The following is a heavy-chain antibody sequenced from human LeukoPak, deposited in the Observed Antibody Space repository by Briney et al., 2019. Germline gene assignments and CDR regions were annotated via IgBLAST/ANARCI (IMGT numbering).Heavy chain of an antibody. V-gene: IGHV1-18*01. Sequence: ASVKVSCKSSGYTFTSYGVSWVRQAPGQGLEWMGWIGAYNGNTNYAQKFQGRVTMTTDTSTSTAYMELRSLRSDDTVIYYCAREDTSGSYSNLDYWGQGTLVTVSS. CDR1: GYTFTSYG. CDR3: AREDTSGSYSNLDY. J-gene: IGHJ4*02. D-gene: IGHD3-22*01. CDR2: IGAYNGNT.